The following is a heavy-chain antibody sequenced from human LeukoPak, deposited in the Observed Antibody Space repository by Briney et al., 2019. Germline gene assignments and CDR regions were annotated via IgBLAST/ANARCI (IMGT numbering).Heavy chain of an antibody. V-gene: IGHV4-38-2*02. CDR2: IYHTGST. CDR3: ARGSHPVTGTLGGYFDP. Sequence: PSETLSLTCSVSSYSINSNYYWGWIRQSPGKGLEWIGSIYHTGSTYYNPSLKSRVTISLDASNKQFSLRLRSVTAADTAVYYCARGSHPVTGTLGGYFDPWGQGTLVTVSS. D-gene: IGHD6-19*01. J-gene: IGHJ4*02. CDR1: SYSINSNYY.